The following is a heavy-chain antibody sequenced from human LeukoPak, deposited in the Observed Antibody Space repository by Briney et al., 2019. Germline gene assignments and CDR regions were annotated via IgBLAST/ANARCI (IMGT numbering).Heavy chain of an antibody. CDR2: IYSGGST. CDR1: GFTVSSNY. V-gene: IGHV3-53*01. CDR3: ARGVTAMVTPFYAY. J-gene: IGHJ4*02. D-gene: IGHD5-18*01. Sequence: EPGGSLRLSCAASGFTVSSNYMSWVRQAPGKGLEWVSVIYSGGSTYYADSVKGRFTISRDNSKNTLYLQMNSLRAEDTAVYYCARGVTAMVTPFYAYWGQGTLVTVSS.